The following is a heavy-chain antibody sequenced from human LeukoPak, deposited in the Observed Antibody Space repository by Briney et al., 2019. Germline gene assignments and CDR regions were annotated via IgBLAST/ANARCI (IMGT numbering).Heavy chain of an antibody. CDR2: ISDSGDNS. Sequence: GGSLRLSCAASGFTFSSYAMNWVRQAPGKGLEWASAISDSGDNSYYADSVKGRFTISRDNSKNTLHLQMNSLRAEDTAVYYCAKALPGNYFDYWGQGTLVTVSS. CDR3: AKALPGNYFDY. V-gene: IGHV3-23*01. CDR1: GFTFSSYA. J-gene: IGHJ4*02. D-gene: IGHD2-2*01.